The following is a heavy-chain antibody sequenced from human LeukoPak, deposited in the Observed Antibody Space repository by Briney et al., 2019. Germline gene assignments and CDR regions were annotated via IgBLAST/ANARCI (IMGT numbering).Heavy chain of an antibody. Sequence: SETLSLTCAVYGGSFSEYYWSWIYQPPGKGLEWIGYIYYSGSTYYNPSLKSRVTISVDTSKNQFSLKLSSVTAADTAVYYCARVHYYGSGSYYTDYMDVWGKGTTVTVSS. CDR2: IYYSGST. J-gene: IGHJ6*03. D-gene: IGHD3-10*01. CDR1: GGSFSEYY. V-gene: IGHV4-34*01. CDR3: ARVHYYGSGSYYTDYMDV.